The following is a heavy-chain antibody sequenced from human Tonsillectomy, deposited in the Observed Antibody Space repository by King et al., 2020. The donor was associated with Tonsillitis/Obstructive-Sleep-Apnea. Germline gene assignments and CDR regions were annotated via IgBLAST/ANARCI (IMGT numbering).Heavy chain of an antibody. V-gene: IGHV3-11*05. CDR3: ARGTGYCSSTSCRGHFDY. J-gene: IGHJ4*02. CDR2: ITSSSSYT. Sequence: GQLVQSGGGLVKPGGSLRVSCAASGFTFTDYYMSWIRQAPGKGLEWVSYITSSSSYTNYADSVKGRFTISRDNAKNSLYLQMNSLRAEDTAVYYCARGTGYCSSTSCRGHFDYWGQGTLVTVSS. D-gene: IGHD2-2*01. CDR1: GFTFTDYY.